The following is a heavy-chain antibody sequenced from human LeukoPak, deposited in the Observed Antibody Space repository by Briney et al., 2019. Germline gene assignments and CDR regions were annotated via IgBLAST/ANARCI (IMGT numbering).Heavy chain of an antibody. V-gene: IGHV3-23*01. D-gene: IGHD6-13*01. CDR1: GFTFSSYA. CDR2: ISGSGGST. J-gene: IGHJ4*02. Sequence: GGSLRLSCAASGFTFSSYAMSWVRQALGKGPEWVSAISGSGGSTYYADSVKGRFTISRDNSKNTLYLQMNSLRAEDTAVYYCAKSTGSSWYYFDYWGQGTLVTVSS. CDR3: AKSTGSSWYYFDY.